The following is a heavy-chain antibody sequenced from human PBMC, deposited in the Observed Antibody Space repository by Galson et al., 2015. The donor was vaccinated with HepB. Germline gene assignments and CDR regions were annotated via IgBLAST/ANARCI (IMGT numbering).Heavy chain of an antibody. Sequence: SLRLSCAASGFTFSSYAMSWVRQAPGKGLEWVSAISGSGGSTYYADSVKGRFTISRDNSKNTLYLQMNSLRAEDTAVYYCAKDFWPSIAGLPNLFDYWGQGTLVTVSS. J-gene: IGHJ4*02. V-gene: IGHV3-23*01. D-gene: IGHD6-6*01. CDR2: ISGSGGST. CDR3: AKDFWPSIAGLPNLFDY. CDR1: GFTFSSYA.